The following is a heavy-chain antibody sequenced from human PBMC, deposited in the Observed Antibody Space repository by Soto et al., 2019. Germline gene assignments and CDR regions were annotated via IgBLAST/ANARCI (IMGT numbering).Heavy chain of an antibody. V-gene: IGHV3-74*01. Sequence: GGSLRLSCAASGFTFSNYWMHWVRQAPGEGLVWVSRINSDGSITNYADSVKGRFTVYRDNAQNTLYLQMNSLRVEDTAVYYCARDHCTTTTCYTVWFDPWGQGTRVTVSS. CDR1: GFTFSNYW. D-gene: IGHD2-2*02. CDR2: INSDGSIT. CDR3: ARDHCTTTTCYTVWFDP. J-gene: IGHJ5*02.